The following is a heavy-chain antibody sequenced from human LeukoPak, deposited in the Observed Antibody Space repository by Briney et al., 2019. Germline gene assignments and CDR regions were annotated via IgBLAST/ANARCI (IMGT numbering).Heavy chain of an antibody. CDR1: GYSFTSYW. V-gene: IGHV5-51*01. J-gene: IGHJ4*02. D-gene: IGHD3-22*01. CDR2: IYPGDSDT. CDR3: ARQYYAYYDSSGYYIDY. Sequence: GESLKISCKGSGYSFTSYWIGWVRQMPGKGLEWMGIIYPGDSDTRYSPSLQGQVTISADKSISTAYLQWSSLKASDTAMYYCARQYYAYYDSSGYYIDYWGQGTLVTVSS.